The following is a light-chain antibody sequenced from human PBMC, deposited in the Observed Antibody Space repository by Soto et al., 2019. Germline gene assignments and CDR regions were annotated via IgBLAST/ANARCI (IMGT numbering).Light chain of an antibody. Sequence: QSALTQPASVSGSPGQSITISCPGTSSDVGGYNYVSWYQQHPGKGPNLMIYDVTNRPSGVSIRFSGSKSGYTASLTISGLQAEDEADYYCSSYTSSSTLYVFGTGTKVTVL. CDR1: SSDVGGYNY. CDR2: DVT. V-gene: IGLV2-14*01. CDR3: SSYTSSSTLYV. J-gene: IGLJ1*01.